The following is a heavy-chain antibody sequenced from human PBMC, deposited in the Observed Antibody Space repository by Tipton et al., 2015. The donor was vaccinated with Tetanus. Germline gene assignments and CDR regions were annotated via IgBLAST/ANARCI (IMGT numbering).Heavy chain of an antibody. Sequence: TLSLTCTVSGGSVRSGDYSWNWIRQPPGKGLEWLAYVSYSGRTNSNYSLKSRITISTDKSKNQVSLRLNSVTAADTAVYFCARTPDYYYGMDVWGQGTTVTVSS. V-gene: IGHV4-61*08. CDR2: VSYSGRT. CDR3: ARTPDYYYGMDV. CDR1: GGSVRSGDYS. J-gene: IGHJ6*02.